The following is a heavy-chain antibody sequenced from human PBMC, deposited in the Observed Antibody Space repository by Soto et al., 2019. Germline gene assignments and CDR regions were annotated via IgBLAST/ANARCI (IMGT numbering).Heavy chain of an antibody. CDR2: IRASVGTT. D-gene: IGHD6-19*01. V-gene: IGHV3-23*01. Sequence: PGGSLRLSCAASGFTFSSYAMNWVRQAPGKGLEWVSAIRASVGTTYYADSVKGRFTISRDNSKNTLYLQMNSLRAEDTAVYYCAKTANGWFSAFDIWGQGTMVTVSS. J-gene: IGHJ3*02. CDR3: AKTANGWFSAFDI. CDR1: GFTFSSYA.